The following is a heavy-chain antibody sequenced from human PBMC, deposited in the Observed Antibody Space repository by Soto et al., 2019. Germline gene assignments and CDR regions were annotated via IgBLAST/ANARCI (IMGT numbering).Heavy chain of an antibody. CDR2: IDPSDSYT. CDR1: GYSFTGYW. V-gene: IGHV5-10-1*01. D-gene: IGHD3-22*01. Sequence: PGESLKISCKGSGYSFTGYWISWVRQMPGKGLEWMGRIDPSDSYTNYSPSFQGHVTISAAKSISTAYLQWSSLKASDTAMYYCARQTYYYDSRGNYQYYFDSWGQGTLVTVSS. CDR3: ARQTYYYDSRGNYQYYFDS. J-gene: IGHJ4*02.